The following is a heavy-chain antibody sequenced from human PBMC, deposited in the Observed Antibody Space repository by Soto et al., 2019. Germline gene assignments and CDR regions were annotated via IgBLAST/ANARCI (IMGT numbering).Heavy chain of an antibody. Sequence: QVQLVESGGGVVQPGRSLRLSCAASGFTFSSYGMHWVRQAPGKGLEWVAVIWYDGSNKYYADSVKGRFTISRDNSKNSLYLQMNSLRAEDTAVYYCASWRLQGFDPWGQGTLVTVSS. CDR2: IWYDGSNK. V-gene: IGHV3-33*01. D-gene: IGHD4-4*01. J-gene: IGHJ5*02. CDR1: GFTFSSYG. CDR3: ASWRLQGFDP.